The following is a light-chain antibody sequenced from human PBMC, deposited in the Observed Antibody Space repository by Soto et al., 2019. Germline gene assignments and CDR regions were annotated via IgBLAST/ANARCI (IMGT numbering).Light chain of an antibody. Sequence: QSVLTQPASVSGSPGQSITISCTGTSSDVGSFNYVTWYQQQPGKAPKLMIYGVSHRPSGVSDRFSGSKSANTASLTISGLQAEDEGDYYCSSYTTSSTPVLFGGGTKLTVL. J-gene: IGLJ2*01. CDR1: SSDVGSFNY. V-gene: IGLV2-14*01. CDR3: SSYTTSSTPVL. CDR2: GVS.